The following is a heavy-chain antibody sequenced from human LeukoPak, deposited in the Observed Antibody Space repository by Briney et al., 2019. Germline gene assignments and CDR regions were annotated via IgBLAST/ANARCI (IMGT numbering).Heavy chain of an antibody. V-gene: IGHV4-34*01. D-gene: IGHD6-13*01. J-gene: IGHJ4*02. CDR1: GGSFSGYY. CDR3: ARHESFRSSWNY. Sequence: PSETLSLTCAVDGGSFSGYYWSWIRQPPGKGLEWIGEINHAGTTNHNPSLKSRVSMSVDTSKNQFSLKLSSVTAADTAVYYCARHESFRSSWNYWGQGALVTVSS. CDR2: INHAGTT.